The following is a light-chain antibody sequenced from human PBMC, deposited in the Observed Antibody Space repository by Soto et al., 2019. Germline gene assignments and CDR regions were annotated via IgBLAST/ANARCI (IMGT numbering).Light chain of an antibody. CDR2: EVS. J-gene: IGLJ3*02. CDR1: SSDVGGYNY. Sequence: QSVLTQPASVSGSPGQSITISCTGTSSDVGGYNYVSWYQQHPGKAPKLRIYEVSNRPSGVSNRFSGSKSGNTASLTISGLQAEDEADYYCSSYTSSSTWVFGGGTKLNVL. CDR3: SSYTSSSTWV. V-gene: IGLV2-14*01.